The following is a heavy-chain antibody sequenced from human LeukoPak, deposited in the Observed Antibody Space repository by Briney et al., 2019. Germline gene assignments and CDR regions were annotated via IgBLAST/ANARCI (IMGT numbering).Heavy chain of an antibody. CDR2: INPNSGGT. CDR3: ARSYYYDSSGYSVPYYYYYMDV. CDR1: GYTFSRYG. Sequence: ASVKVSCKAFGYTFSRYGVSWVRQAPGQGLEWMGWINPNSGGTNYAQKFQGRVTMTRDTSISTAYMELSRLRSDDTAVYYCARSYYYDSSGYSVPYYYYYMDVWGKGTTVTVSS. J-gene: IGHJ6*03. V-gene: IGHV1-2*02. D-gene: IGHD3-22*01.